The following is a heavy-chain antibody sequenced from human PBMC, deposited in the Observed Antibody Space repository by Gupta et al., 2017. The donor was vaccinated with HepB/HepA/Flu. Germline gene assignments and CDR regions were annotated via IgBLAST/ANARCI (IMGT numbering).Heavy chain of an antibody. D-gene: IGHD6-13*01. V-gene: IGHV3-23*01. CDR3: AHNWVFTRFDS. CDR1: GFSFSSFA. CDR2: ISGTGRDT. Sequence: EVQLLDSGGGLIQPGGSLRPSCAASGFSFSSFAMSWVRQAPGKGLEWVSTISGTGRDTYYADSVEGRFTISRDNSKNTLYLQMNSLRADDTAVYYCAHNWVFTRFDSWGQGTLVTVSS. J-gene: IGHJ4*02.